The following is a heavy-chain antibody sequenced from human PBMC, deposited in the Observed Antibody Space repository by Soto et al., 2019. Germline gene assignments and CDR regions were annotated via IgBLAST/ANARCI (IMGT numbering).Heavy chain of an antibody. CDR2: INQDGSEK. Sequence: EVHLVESGGGLVQTGGSLRLSCAISESTVSRDWMNWVRQAPGKGLEWVAHINQDGSEKYYVDSVKGRFTISRDNAKKSLYLKMNGLRAGDTAMYYCSGGVGDAFWGQGTLVTVSS. CDR3: SGGVGDAF. D-gene: IGHD1-26*01. J-gene: IGHJ4*02. V-gene: IGHV3-7*04. CDR1: ESTVSRDW.